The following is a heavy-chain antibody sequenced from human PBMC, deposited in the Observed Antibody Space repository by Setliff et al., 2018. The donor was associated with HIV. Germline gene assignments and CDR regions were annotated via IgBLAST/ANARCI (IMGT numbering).Heavy chain of an antibody. CDR2: IDSDTSNI. V-gene: IGHV3-21*06. J-gene: IGHJ4*02. Sequence: PGGSLRLSCATSGFIFSSYTMNWDRQAPGKGLEWVSSIDSDTSNIKYADSVKGRFTISRDHAKSSLFLQMNSLRVEDTAVYYCARGGPRYYYDSSGYYYVDYWGQGTLVTVSS. CDR1: GFIFSSYT. D-gene: IGHD3-22*01. CDR3: ARGGPRYYYDSSGYYYVDY.